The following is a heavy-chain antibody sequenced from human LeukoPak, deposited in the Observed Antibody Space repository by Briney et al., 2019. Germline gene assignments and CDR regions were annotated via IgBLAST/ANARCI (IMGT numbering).Heavy chain of an antibody. CDR1: GYTFTNYG. V-gene: IGHV1-18*01. CDR2: ISAYNNNT. CDR3: ARGLRRATKLLRYFDWPVDGGTGWFDP. D-gene: IGHD3-9*01. J-gene: IGHJ5*02. Sequence: GASVKVSCKASGYTFTNYGISWVRQAPGQGLEWMGWISAYNNNTNYAQKFQGGITMTTDTSTSTACMELRSLRSDDTAVYYCARGLRRATKLLRYFDWPVDGGTGWFDPWGQGTLVTVSS.